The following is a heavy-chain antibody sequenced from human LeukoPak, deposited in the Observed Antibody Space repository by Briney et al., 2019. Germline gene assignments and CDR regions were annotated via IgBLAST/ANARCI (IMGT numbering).Heavy chain of an antibody. D-gene: IGHD6-13*01. CDR1: GGSISSYY. CDR3: ARHSSRDAFDI. Sequence: SETLSLTCTVSGGSISSYYWSWIRQPPGKGLEWIGYIYTSGSTNYNPSLKSRVTISVDTSKNQFSLDLSSVTAADTALYYCARHSSRDAFDIWGQGTMVTVSS. J-gene: IGHJ3*02. CDR2: IYTSGST. V-gene: IGHV4-4*08.